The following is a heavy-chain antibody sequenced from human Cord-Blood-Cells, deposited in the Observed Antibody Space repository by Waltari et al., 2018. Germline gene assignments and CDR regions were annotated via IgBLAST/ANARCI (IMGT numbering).Heavy chain of an antibody. V-gene: IGHV3-30*04. J-gene: IGHJ4*02. CDR3: ARGDTAMAPFDY. CDR1: GFTFSSYA. CDR2: ISYDGSNK. D-gene: IGHD5-18*01. Sequence: QVQLVESGGGVVQPGRSLRLSCAASGFTFSSYAMHWVRQAPGKGLEWVAVISYDGSNKYYADSVKGRFTISRHNSKNTLYLQMNSLRAEDTAVYYCARGDTAMAPFDYWGQGTLVTVSS.